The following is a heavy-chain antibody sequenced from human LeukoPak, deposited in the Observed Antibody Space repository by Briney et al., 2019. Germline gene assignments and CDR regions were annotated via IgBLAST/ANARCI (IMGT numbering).Heavy chain of an antibody. CDR3: ARASGALEY. CDR2: IYYSGST. Sequence: SETLSLTCTVSGGSISSYYWSWIRQPPGKGLEWIGYIYYSGSTNYNPSLKSRVTISVDTSKNQFSLKLSSVTAADTAMYYCARASGALEYWGQGTLVTVSS. CDR1: GGSISSYY. J-gene: IGHJ4*02. D-gene: IGHD3-10*01. V-gene: IGHV4-59*01.